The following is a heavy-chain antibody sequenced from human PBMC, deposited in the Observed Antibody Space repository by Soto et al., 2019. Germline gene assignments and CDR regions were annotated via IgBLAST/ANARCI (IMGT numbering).Heavy chain of an antibody. J-gene: IGHJ4*02. Sequence: QVQLQESGPGLVKPSETLSLTCTVSGGSISSYYWSWIRQPPGKGLEWIGYIYYSGSTNYNPSLKGRVTRSVDTSKNQFSLKLSAVTAADTAVYYCARDRGGSGSQRHFDYWGQGTLVTVSS. CDR1: GGSISSYY. CDR2: IYYSGST. CDR3: ARDRGGSGSQRHFDY. D-gene: IGHD3-10*01. V-gene: IGHV4-59*01.